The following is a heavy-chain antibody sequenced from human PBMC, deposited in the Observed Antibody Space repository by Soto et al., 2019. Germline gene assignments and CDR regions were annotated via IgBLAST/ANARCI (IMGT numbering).Heavy chain of an antibody. J-gene: IGHJ4*02. Sequence: QVQRVQSGAEEKKPGASVKLSCKASGYAFSSYAMHWVRQAPGQRLEWMGWINAGNGNTKYSLKFQGRVTSTRDTYASTAYMELTGLRSEDTALYYCARGGPPSDYRGQGTLVTVSS. CDR2: INAGNGNT. CDR3: ARGGPPSDY. CDR1: GYAFSSYA. D-gene: IGHD3-10*01. V-gene: IGHV1-3*05.